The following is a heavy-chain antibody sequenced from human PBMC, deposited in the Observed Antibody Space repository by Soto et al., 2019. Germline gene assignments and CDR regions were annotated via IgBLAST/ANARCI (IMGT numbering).Heavy chain of an antibody. CDR2: TYYRSKWYN. CDR3: ARGRVYYDFWSGYQDYYYYYGMDV. J-gene: IGHJ6*02. D-gene: IGHD3-3*01. Sequence: PSQTLSLTCAISGDSVSRNSAAWNWIRQTPSRGLEWLGRTYYRSKWYNDYAVSVKSRITINPDTSKDQFSLQLNSVTPEDTAVYYCARGRVYYDFWSGYQDYYYYYGMDVWGQGTTVTVSS. V-gene: IGHV6-1*01. CDR1: GDSVSRNSAA.